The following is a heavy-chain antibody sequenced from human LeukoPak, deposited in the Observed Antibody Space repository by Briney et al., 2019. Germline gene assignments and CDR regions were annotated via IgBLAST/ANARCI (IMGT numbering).Heavy chain of an antibody. CDR1: GFSFGNYW. CDR3: AREGYDSSGYYFDY. D-gene: IGHD3-22*01. V-gene: IGHV3-7*01. CDR2: IKQDESEK. J-gene: IGHJ4*02. Sequence: GGSLRLSCAASGFSFGNYWMSWVRQAPGKGLEWVANIKQDESEKYYADSVKGRFTISRDNAKNSLYLQMNSLRAEDTALYYCAREGYDSSGYYFDYWGQGTLVTVSS.